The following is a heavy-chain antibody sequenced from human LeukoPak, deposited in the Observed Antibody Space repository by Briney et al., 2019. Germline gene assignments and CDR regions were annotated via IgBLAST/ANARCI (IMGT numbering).Heavy chain of an antibody. V-gene: IGHV4-38-2*01. Sequence: SETLSLTCAVSGYSISSGYYWGWIRQPPGKGLEWIGSIYHSGSTYYNPSLKSRVTISVDTSKNQFSLKLSSVTAADTAVYYCARPQGATGEPFDYWGQGTLVTVSS. CDR2: IYHSGST. CDR3: ARPQGATGEPFDY. D-gene: IGHD1-26*01. J-gene: IGHJ4*02. CDR1: GYSISSGYY.